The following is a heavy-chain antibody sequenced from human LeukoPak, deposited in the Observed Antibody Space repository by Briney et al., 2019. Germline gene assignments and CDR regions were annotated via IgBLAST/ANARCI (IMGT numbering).Heavy chain of an antibody. D-gene: IGHD6-13*01. CDR3: ARVHSSSWSFDY. CDR1: GFTVSSNY. Sequence: GGSLRPSCAASGFTVSSNYMSWVRQAPGKGLEWVSVIYSGGSTYYADSVKGRFTISRDNSKNTLYLQMNSLRAEDTAVYYCARVHSSSWSFDYRGQGTLVTVSS. V-gene: IGHV3-53*01. CDR2: IYSGGST. J-gene: IGHJ4*02.